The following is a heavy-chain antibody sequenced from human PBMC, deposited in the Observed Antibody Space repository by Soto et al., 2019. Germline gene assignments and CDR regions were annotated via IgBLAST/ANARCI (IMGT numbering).Heavy chain of an antibody. J-gene: IGHJ4*02. V-gene: IGHV3-74*01. D-gene: IGHD5-12*01. CDR3: VRGYSDC. CDR1: GFTLSSYW. Sequence: PGGSLRLSCAASGFTLSSYWMHWVRQVPGQGLVWVSRINSDGSITNYADSVKGRFTISRDNAKNTVYLQMNSLRAEDTAVYYCVRGYSDCWGQGTLVTVSS. CDR2: INSDGSIT.